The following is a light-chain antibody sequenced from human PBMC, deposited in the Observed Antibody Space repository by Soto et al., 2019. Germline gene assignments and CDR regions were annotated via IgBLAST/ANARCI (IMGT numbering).Light chain of an antibody. CDR1: SSDVGGYNY. J-gene: IGLJ2*01. CDR2: DVS. CDR3: SSYTSSSTL. V-gene: IGLV2-14*01. Sequence: QFVLTQPASVSGSPGQSITISCTGTSSDVGGYNYVSWYQQHPGKAPKLMIYDVSNRPSGVSNRFSGSKSGNTASLTISGLQAEDEADYYCSSYTSSSTLFGGGTQLTVL.